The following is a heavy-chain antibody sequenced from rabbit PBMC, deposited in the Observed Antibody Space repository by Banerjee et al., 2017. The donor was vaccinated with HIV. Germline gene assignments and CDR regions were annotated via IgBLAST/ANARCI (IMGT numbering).Heavy chain of an antibody. CDR3: ARAFTYAGGYGYAPNL. D-gene: IGHD6-1*01. Sequence: QSLEESGGGLVKPEGSLTLTCKASGFDLSSGYDMCWVRPAPGKGLEWIACIYSGSTGTTYYASWAKGRFTITRNTNLNTVTLQMTSLTAADTATYFCARAFTYAGGYGYAPNLWGPGTLVTVS. V-gene: IGHV1S40*01. CDR1: GFDLSSGYD. J-gene: IGHJ4*01. CDR2: IYSGSTGTT.